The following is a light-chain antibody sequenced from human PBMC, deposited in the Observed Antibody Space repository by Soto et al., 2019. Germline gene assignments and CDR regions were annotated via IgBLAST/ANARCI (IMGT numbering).Light chain of an antibody. CDR2: GAS. CDR1: QSVSSSY. J-gene: IGKJ1*01. Sequence: EIVLTQSPGTLSLSPGERATLSCRASQSVSSSYLAWYQQKPGQAPRLLIYGASSRATGNPDRFSGSGSGTDFTLTISRLEPEDFAVYYCQQYGSSFSTFGQGTKVEIK. CDR3: QQYGSSFST. V-gene: IGKV3-20*01.